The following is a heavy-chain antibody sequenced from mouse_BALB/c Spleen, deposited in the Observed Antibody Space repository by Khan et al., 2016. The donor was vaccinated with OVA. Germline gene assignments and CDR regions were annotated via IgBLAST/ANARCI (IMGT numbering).Heavy chain of an antibody. CDR2: INPSSGYT. J-gene: IGHJ3*01. CDR1: GYTFTSYT. CDR3: ARDGAYYRNGGWFAY. D-gene: IGHD2-14*01. V-gene: IGHV1-4*01. Sequence: VELVESGAELARPGASVKMSCKASGYTFTSYTIHWIKQRPGQGLEWIGYINPSSGYTNYNQKFKDKATLTVDKSSTTAYMQLSSLTSDDSAVYYCARDGAYYRNGGWFAYWGQGTLVTVSA.